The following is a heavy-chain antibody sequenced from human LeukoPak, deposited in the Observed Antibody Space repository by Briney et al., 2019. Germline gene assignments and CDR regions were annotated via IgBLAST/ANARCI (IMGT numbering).Heavy chain of an antibody. CDR1: GFTFSSYS. Sequence: PGGSLRLSCAASGFTFSSYSMNWVRQAPGKGLEWVSSISSSSSYIYYADSVKGRFTISGDNAKNSLYLQMNSLRAEDTAVYYCARDRSIAARPNWFDPWGQGTLVTVSS. CDR2: ISSSSSYI. CDR3: ARDRSIAARPNWFDP. V-gene: IGHV3-21*01. D-gene: IGHD6-6*01. J-gene: IGHJ5*02.